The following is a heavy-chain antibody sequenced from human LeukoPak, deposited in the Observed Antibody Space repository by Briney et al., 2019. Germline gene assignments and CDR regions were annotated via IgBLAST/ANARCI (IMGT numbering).Heavy chain of an antibody. CDR3: ARQAVKGDGYNYNYYGMDV. D-gene: IGHD5-24*01. CDR1: GGTFSSYT. Sequence: ASVKVSCKASGGTFSSYTISWVRQAPGQGLEWMGRIIPILGIANYAQEFQGRVTITADKSTSTAYMELSSLRSEDTAVYYCARQAVKGDGYNYNYYGMDVWGQGTTVTVSS. CDR2: IIPILGIA. J-gene: IGHJ6*02. V-gene: IGHV1-69*02.